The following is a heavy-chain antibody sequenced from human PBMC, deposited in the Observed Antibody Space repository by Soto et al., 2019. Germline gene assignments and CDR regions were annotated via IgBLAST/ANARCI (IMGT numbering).Heavy chain of an antibody. CDR3: ARHVGYSGYPYYYYYYMDV. Sequence: SETLSLTCTVSGGSISSSSYYWGWIRQPPGKGLEWIGSIYYSGSTYYNPSLKSRVTISVDTSKNQFSLKLSSVTAADTAVYYCARHVGYSGYPYYYYYYMDVWGKGTTVTVSS. CDR1: GGSISSSSYY. J-gene: IGHJ6*03. CDR2: IYYSGST. D-gene: IGHD5-12*01. V-gene: IGHV4-39*01.